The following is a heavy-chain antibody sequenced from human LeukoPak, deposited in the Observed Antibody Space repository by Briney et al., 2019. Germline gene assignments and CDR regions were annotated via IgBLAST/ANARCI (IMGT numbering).Heavy chain of an antibody. CDR2: ITGSGGTT. D-gene: IGHD1-14*01. J-gene: IGHJ4*02. V-gene: IGHV3-23*01. CDR1: GFXXXSYA. Sequence: SCAXXGFXXXSYAMTWVRQAPGKGLEWVXAITGSGGTTYYVDSVKGRFTISRDNSKKNLYVQMNRLRADDTAVYYCAKGGSFSEGNIDYWGQGILVTVSS. CDR3: AKGGSFSEGNIDY.